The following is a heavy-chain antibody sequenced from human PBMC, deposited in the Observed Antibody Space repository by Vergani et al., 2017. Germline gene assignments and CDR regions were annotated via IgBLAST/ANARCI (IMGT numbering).Heavy chain of an antibody. Sequence: QLQLQESGPGLVKPSETLSLTCTVSGGSISSSSYYWGWIRQPPGKGLEWIGSIYYSGSTNYNPSLKSRVTISVDTSKNQFSLKLSSVTAADTAVYYCASYSNSYFDYWGQGTLVTVSS. CDR3: ASYSNSYFDY. J-gene: IGHJ4*02. CDR1: GGSISSSSYY. CDR2: IYYSGST. D-gene: IGHD4-11*01. V-gene: IGHV4-39*07.